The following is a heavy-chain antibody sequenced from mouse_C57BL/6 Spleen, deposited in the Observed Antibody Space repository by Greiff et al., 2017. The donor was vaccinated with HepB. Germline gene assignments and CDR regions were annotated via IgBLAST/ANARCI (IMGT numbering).Heavy chain of an antibody. V-gene: IGHV7-3*01. CDR1: GFTFTDYY. Sequence: EVQRVESGGGLVQPGGSLSLSCAASGFTFTDYYMSWVRQPPGKALEWLGFIRNKANGYTTEYSASVKGRFTISRDNSQSILYLQMNALRAEDSATYYCARYHYDYDVYWYFDVWGTGTTVTVSS. CDR3: ARYHYDYDVYWYFDV. D-gene: IGHD2-4*01. CDR2: IRNKANGYTT. J-gene: IGHJ1*03.